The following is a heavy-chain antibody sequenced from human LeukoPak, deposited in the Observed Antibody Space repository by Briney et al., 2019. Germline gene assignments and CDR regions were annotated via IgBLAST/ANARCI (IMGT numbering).Heavy chain of an antibody. CDR3: AKERDAGDFDY. J-gene: IGHJ4*02. D-gene: IGHD1-26*01. V-gene: IGHV3-23*01. CDR1: GFTFSTYA. Sequence: PGGSLRLFCAASGFTFSTYAMSWVRQAPAKGLEWVSTISTSGGTTYYADSVKGRYTISRDNSKKTLYLQMNSLRAEDTAVYYCAKERDAGDFDYWRQGTLVSVSS. CDR2: ISTSGGTT.